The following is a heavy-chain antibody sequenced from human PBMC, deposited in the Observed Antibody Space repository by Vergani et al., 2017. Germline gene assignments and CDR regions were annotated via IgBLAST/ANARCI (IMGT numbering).Heavy chain of an antibody. J-gene: IGHJ4*02. Sequence: EVQLVESGGGLVKPGGSLRLSCAASGFTFSSYSMNWVRQAPGKGLEWVSSISSSSSYIYYADSVKGLFTISRDNAKNSLYLQMNSLRAEDTSVYYCASQSADTEELWGQGTLVTVSS. CDR1: GFTFSSYS. V-gene: IGHV3-21*01. D-gene: IGHD1-7*01. CDR3: ASQSADTEEL. CDR2: ISSSSSYI.